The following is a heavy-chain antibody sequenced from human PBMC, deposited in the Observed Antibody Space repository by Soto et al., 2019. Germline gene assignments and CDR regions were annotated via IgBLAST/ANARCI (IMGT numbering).Heavy chain of an antibody. CDR1: GYIFTSYH. J-gene: IGHJ6*02. D-gene: IGHD2-21*01. V-gene: IGHV1-3*01. CDR3: ASDRIVAVYGMEV. Sequence: ASVKVSFKASGYIFTSYHIHEVRLAPGQRLEWMGLINAGSGNTKYSQKFPGRVTITGDKSASTAYMELSSLRSEDTAVYYCASDRIVAVYGMEVWGQGTTVTGTS. CDR2: INAGSGNT.